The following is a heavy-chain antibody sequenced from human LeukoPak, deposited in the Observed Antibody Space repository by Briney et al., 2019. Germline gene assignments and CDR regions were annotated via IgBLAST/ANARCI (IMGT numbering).Heavy chain of an antibody. CDR1: GGTFSSYA. J-gene: IGHJ4*02. CDR2: IIPIFGTA. D-gene: IGHD3-10*01. Sequence: SVKVSCKASGGTFSSYAISWVRQAPGQGLEWMGRIIPIFGTANYAQKFHGRVTITTDESTSTAYMELSSLRSEDTAVYYCASRPYYYGSGQYYFDYWGQGTLVTVSS. CDR3: ASRPYYYGSGQYYFDY. V-gene: IGHV1-69*05.